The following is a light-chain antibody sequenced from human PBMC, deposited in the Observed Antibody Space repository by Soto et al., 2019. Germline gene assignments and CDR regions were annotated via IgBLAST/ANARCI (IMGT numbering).Light chain of an antibody. Sequence: DIVMTQPPDSLAVSLAEMATINCKSSQIVLYGYNNKNSLTWYQQKPGQPPKLLICWASCLEFGVPDRFSGSGSGTHFTLTISSLQAGDVAVYYCQQYYSTPITFGRGTLLEI. J-gene: IGKJ5*01. CDR3: QQYYSTPIT. CDR1: QIVLYGYNNKNS. CDR2: WAS. V-gene: IGKV4-1*01.